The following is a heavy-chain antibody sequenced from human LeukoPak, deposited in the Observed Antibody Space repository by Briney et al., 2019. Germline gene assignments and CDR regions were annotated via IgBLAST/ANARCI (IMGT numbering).Heavy chain of an antibody. D-gene: IGHD5-18*01. Sequence: GASVKVSCKVSGYTLTELSMHWVRQAPGKGLEWMGGFDPEDGETIYAQKFQGRVTMTEDTSTDTAYMELSSLRSEDTAVYYCATDSKTTVGRDTAMDNYYYYMDVWGKGTTVTVSS. V-gene: IGHV1-24*01. CDR2: FDPEDGET. J-gene: IGHJ6*03. CDR3: ATDSKTTVGRDTAMDNYYYYMDV. CDR1: GYTLTELS.